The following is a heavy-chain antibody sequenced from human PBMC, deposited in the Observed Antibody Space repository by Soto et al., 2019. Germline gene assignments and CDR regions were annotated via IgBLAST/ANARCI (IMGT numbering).Heavy chain of an antibody. CDR1: GYSFTSYW. J-gene: IGHJ6*02. V-gene: IGHV5-51*01. CDR2: IYPGDSDT. D-gene: IGHD2-15*01. Sequence: GESLKISCKGSGYSFTSYWIGWVRQMPGKGLEWMGIIYPGDSDTRYSPSFQGQVTISADKSISTAYLQWSSLKASDTAMYYCVRLYCSRGSCFSYYYYSGMDVWGQGTTVTVSS. CDR3: VRLYCSRGSCFSYYYYSGMDV.